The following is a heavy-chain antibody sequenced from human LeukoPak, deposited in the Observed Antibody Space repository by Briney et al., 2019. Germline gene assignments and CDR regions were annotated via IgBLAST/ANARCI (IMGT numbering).Heavy chain of an antibody. CDR2: IYYSAST. D-gene: IGHD3-22*01. CDR1: GGSFSGYY. CDR3: AGLSADYYYDSSGSPFDY. J-gene: IGHJ4*02. V-gene: IGHV4-30-4*01. Sequence: SETLSLTCAVYGGSFSGYYWGWIRQPPGKGLEWIGYIYYSASTYYNPSLKSRVTISVDTSKNQFSLKLSSVTAADTAVYYCAGLSADYYYDSSGSPFDYWGQGTLVTVSS.